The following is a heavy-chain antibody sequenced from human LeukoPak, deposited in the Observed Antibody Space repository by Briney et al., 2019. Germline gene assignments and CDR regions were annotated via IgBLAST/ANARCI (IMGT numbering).Heavy chain of an antibody. D-gene: IGHD4-17*01. CDR2: ISAYNGNT. V-gene: IGHV1-18*01. J-gene: IGHJ4*02. CDR3: ARDDYGDYGGGY. Sequence: ASVKVSCKASGYTFTSYGIGWVRQAPGQGLEWMGWISAYNGNTNYAQKLQGRVTMTTDTSTSTAYVELRSLRSDDTAVYYCARDDYGDYGGGYWGQGTLVTVSS. CDR1: GYTFTSYG.